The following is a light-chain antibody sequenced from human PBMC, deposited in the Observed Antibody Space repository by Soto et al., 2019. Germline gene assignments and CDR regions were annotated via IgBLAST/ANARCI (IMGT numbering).Light chain of an antibody. CDR1: QSISSY. V-gene: IGKV1-39*01. J-gene: IGKJ1*01. CDR2: AAS. Sequence: DIQMTQSPSSLSASVGDRVTITCRASQSISSYLNWYQQKPGKAPKLLIYAASTLQSGVPSRFSGSGSGTDFTLTISSLQPADFATYYCQQSYNTLPTFGHGTKVEIK. CDR3: QQSYNTLPT.